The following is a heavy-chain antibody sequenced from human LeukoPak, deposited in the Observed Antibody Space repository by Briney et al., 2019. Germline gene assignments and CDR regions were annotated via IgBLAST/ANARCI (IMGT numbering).Heavy chain of an antibody. CDR1: GYTFTSYG. D-gene: IGHD1-26*01. Sequence: ASVKVSCKASGYTFTSYGISWVRQAPGQGLEWMGWISAYNGNTNYAQKLQGRVTLTTDTSTSTAYMELRSLGSDDTAVYYCARDSIVGPTKGAFDIWGQGTMVTVSS. V-gene: IGHV1-18*01. J-gene: IGHJ3*02. CDR3: ARDSIVGPTKGAFDI. CDR2: ISAYNGNT.